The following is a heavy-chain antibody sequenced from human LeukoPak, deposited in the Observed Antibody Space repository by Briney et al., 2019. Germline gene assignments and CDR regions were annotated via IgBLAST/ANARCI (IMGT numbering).Heavy chain of an antibody. D-gene: IGHD5-18*01. V-gene: IGHV1-2*02. Sequence: ASVKVSCKASGYTFTGYYMHLVRHAPGQGLEWMGWINPNSGGTNYAQKFQGRVTMTRHTSISTAYMELSRLRSDYTAVYYCARVYSYGYPLDYWGQGTLVTVSS. J-gene: IGHJ4*02. CDR1: GYTFTGYY. CDR3: ARVYSYGYPLDY. CDR2: INPNSGGT.